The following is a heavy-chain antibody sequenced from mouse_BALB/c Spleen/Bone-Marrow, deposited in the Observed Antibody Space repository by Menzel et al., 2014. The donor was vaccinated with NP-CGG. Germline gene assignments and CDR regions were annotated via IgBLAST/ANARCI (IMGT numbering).Heavy chain of an antibody. CDR2: INSNGGST. CDR3: ARDGYYVFYAMDY. J-gene: IGHJ4*01. D-gene: IGHD2-3*01. V-gene: IGHV5-6-3*01. CDR1: GFTFSSYG. Sequence: EVQVVESGGGLVQPGGSLKLSCAASGFTFSSYGMSWVRQTPDKRLELVATINSNGGSTYYPDSVKGRFTISRDNAKNXXXLQMSSLKSEDTAMYYCARDGYYVFYAMDYWGQGTSVTVSS.